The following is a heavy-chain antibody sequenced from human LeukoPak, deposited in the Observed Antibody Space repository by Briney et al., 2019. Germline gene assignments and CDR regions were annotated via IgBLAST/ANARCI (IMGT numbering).Heavy chain of an antibody. Sequence: GGSLRLSCAASGFSFSGYSFHWVRQAPGKGLEWVSYITTDSSMIYHADSVKGRFTISRDNAKNSLYLQMNSLRAEDTAVYYCAKNMVRGVISYYGMDVWGQGTTVTVSS. V-gene: IGHV3-48*01. D-gene: IGHD3-10*01. J-gene: IGHJ6*02. CDR3: AKNMVRGVISYYGMDV. CDR2: ITTDSSMI. CDR1: GFSFSGYS.